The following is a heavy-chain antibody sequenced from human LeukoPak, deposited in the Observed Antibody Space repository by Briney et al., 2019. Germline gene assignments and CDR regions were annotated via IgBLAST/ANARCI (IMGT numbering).Heavy chain of an antibody. V-gene: IGHV4-34*01. Sequence: SETLSLTCAVYGGSFSGYYWSWIRQPPGKGLEWIGEINHSGSTNYNPSLKSRVTISVDTSKNQFSLKLSSVTAADTAVYYCAGLLNGGASHWFDPWGQGTLVTVSS. D-gene: IGHD7-27*01. CDR1: GGSFSGYY. J-gene: IGHJ5*02. CDR2: INHSGST. CDR3: AGLLNGGASHWFDP.